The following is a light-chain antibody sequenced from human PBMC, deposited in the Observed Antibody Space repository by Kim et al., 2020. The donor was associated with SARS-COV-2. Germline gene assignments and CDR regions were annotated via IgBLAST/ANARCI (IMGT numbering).Light chain of an antibody. CDR1: PSLSNS. J-gene: IGKJ4*01. CDR3: QQRGNWPPT. CDR2: DTF. Sequence: LRPGEGATLSWRASPSLSNSLAWYQQRPGQAPRLLIYDTFKRAAGIPARFSGSGSGTDFTLTISTLEPEDFAVYFCQQRGNWPPTFGGGTKVDIK. V-gene: IGKV3-11*01.